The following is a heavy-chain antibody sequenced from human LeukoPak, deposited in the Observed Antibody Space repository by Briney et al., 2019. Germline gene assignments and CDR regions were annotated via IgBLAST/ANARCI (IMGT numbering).Heavy chain of an antibody. CDR3: ASSIVGATKKDY. CDR1: GFTVSSNF. J-gene: IGHJ4*02. CDR2: IYSGGST. D-gene: IGHD1-26*01. V-gene: IGHV3-53*01. Sequence: GGSLRLSCAASGFTVSSNFMSWVRQAPGKGLEWVSVIYSGGSTYYADSVEGRFTISRDNSKNTLYLQMNSLRAEDTAVYYCASSIVGATKKDYWGQGTLVTVSS.